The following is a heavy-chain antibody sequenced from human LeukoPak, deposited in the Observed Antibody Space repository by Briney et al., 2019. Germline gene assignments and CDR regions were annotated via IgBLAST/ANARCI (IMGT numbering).Heavy chain of an antibody. V-gene: IGHV3-21*01. CDR2: ISSSSSYI. CDR1: GFTFSSYS. J-gene: IGHJ4*02. CDR3: ARDLGIAAAGGY. D-gene: IGHD6-13*01. Sequence: PGGSLRLSCAASGFTFSSYSMNWVRQAPGKGLEWVSSISSSSSYIYYADSVKSRFTISRDNAKNSLYLQMNSLRAEDTAVYYCARDLGIAAAGGYWGQGTLATVSS.